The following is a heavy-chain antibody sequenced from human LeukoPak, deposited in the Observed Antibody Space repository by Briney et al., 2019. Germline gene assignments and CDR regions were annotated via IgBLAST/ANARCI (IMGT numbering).Heavy chain of an antibody. D-gene: IGHD5-12*01. CDR1: GFTFSSYA. V-gene: IGHV3-23*01. Sequence: GGSLRLSCAASGFTFSSYAMSWVRQAPGKGLEWVSAISGSGGSTYYADSVKGRFTISRDNSKNTLYLQMNSLRAEDTAVYYCAKVVDIVATIPNWFNPWGQGTLVTVSS. CDR2: ISGSGGST. CDR3: AKVVDIVATIPNWFNP. J-gene: IGHJ5*02.